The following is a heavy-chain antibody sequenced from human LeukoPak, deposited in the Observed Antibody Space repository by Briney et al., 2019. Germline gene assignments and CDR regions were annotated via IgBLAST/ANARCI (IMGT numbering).Heavy chain of an antibody. CDR2: TYYNSKWFN. CDR1: GDSVSSKSVA. Sequence: SQTLSLTCALSGDSVSSKSVAWDWLRQSPSRGLEWLGRTYYNSKWFNEYAPSVQSRISINPDTSKNQFSLQLNSLTPDDTAVYYCTRDPGWLEFGYWGQGTLVTVSS. D-gene: IGHD5-12*01. V-gene: IGHV6-1*01. CDR3: TRDPGWLEFGY. J-gene: IGHJ4*02.